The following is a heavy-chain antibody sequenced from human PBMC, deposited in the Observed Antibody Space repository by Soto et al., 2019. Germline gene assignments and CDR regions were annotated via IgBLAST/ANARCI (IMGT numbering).Heavy chain of an antibody. J-gene: IGHJ3*02. CDR2: NRSKANSYAT. Sequence: GGSLRLSCAASGFTFSGSAMHWVRQASGKGLEWVGRNRSKANSYATAYAASVKGRFTISRDDSKNTAYLQMNSLKTEDTAVYYCTRPGAWELQTAFDIWGQGTMVTVSS. V-gene: IGHV3-73*01. D-gene: IGHD1-26*01. CDR1: GFTFSGSA. CDR3: TRPGAWELQTAFDI.